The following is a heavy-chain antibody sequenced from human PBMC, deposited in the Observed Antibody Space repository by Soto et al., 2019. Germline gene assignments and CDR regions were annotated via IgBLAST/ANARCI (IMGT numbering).Heavy chain of an antibody. CDR1: GFTFSSYS. D-gene: IGHD4-17*01. V-gene: IGHV3-21*01. J-gene: IGHJ4*02. CDR2: ISSSSSYI. Sequence: GGSLRLSCAASGFTFSSYSMNWVRQAPGKGLEWVSSISSSSSYIYYADSVKGRFTISRDNAKNSLYLQMNSLRAEDTAVYCGARASDDYGGMRHGGAFDYWGQGTLVTVSS. CDR3: ARASDDYGGMRHGGAFDY.